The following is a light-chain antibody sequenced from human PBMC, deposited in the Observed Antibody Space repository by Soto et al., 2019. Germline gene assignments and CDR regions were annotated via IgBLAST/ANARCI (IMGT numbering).Light chain of an antibody. V-gene: IGKV1-33*01. Sequence: DIQMTQSPSSLSASVGDRVTITCQARQDISNYLNWYQQKPGRAPKLLIYDASNLETGVPSRFSGSGSGTDFTFNISSLQPEDIATYYCQQYDNLPFTFGGGTKVEIK. CDR2: DAS. J-gene: IGKJ4*01. CDR3: QQYDNLPFT. CDR1: QDISNY.